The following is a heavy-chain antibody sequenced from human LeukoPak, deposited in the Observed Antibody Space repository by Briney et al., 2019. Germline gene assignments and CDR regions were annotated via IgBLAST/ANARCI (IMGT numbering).Heavy chain of an antibody. J-gene: IGHJ4*02. V-gene: IGHV3-23*01. CDR3: AKPANPSYYDILTGYYSYFDY. CDR2: LSGTGAGT. CDR1: GFTFSNYA. D-gene: IGHD3-9*01. Sequence: GGSLRLSCAASGFTFSNYAMTWVRQAPGKGLEWVSALSGTGAGTYYADSVKGRFTISRDNSKNTLYLQMNSLRAEDTAVYYCAKPANPSYYDILTGYYSYFDYWGQGTLVTVSS.